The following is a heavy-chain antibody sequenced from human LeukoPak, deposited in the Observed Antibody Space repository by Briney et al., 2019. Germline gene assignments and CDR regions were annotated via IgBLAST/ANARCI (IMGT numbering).Heavy chain of an antibody. D-gene: IGHD3-22*01. J-gene: IGHJ6*03. Sequence: PSETLSLTCAVYGGSFSGYYWSWIRQPPGKGLEWIGEINHSGSTNYNPSLKSRVTISVDTSKNQFSLKLSSVTAADTAVYYCAGDPTYYYDSSGYYPLYYYYYYMDVWGKGTTVTVSS. CDR3: AGDPTYYYDSSGYYPLYYYYYYMDV. V-gene: IGHV4-34*01. CDR1: GGSFSGYY. CDR2: INHSGST.